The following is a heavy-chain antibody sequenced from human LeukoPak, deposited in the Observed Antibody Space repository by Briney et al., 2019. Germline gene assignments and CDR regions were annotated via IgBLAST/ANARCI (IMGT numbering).Heavy chain of an antibody. J-gene: IGHJ4*02. CDR2: ISWNSGSI. Sequence: GGSLRLSCAASGFTFDDYAMHWVRQAPGKGLEWVSGISWNSGSIGYADSVKGRFTISRDNAKNSLYLQMNSLRAEDTALYYCAKGGDGSGSYYFDYWGQGTLVTVSS. D-gene: IGHD1-26*01. CDR3: AKGGDGSGSYYFDY. V-gene: IGHV3-9*01. CDR1: GFTFDDYA.